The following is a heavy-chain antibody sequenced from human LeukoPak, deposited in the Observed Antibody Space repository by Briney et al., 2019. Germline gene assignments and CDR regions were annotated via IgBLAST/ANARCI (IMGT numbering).Heavy chain of an antibody. CDR2: ISSSSTYI. Sequence: GGSLRLSCAASGFSFSDYYMHWVRQAPGKGLEWVSAISSSSTYIYYADSVKGRFTIPRDNAGNSVYLQMHGLRAEDTAVYFCAGGEHKATITGLDSWGQGTLVTVSS. CDR1: GFSFSDYY. J-gene: IGHJ4*02. CDR3: AGGEHKATITGLDS. V-gene: IGHV3-21*01. D-gene: IGHD5-24*01.